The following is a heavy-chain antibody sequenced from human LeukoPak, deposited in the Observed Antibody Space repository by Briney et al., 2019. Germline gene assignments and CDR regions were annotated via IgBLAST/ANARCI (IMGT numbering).Heavy chain of an antibody. CDR2: IYPGDPDT. D-gene: IGHD5-24*01. CDR3: ARPWGLSGDGYNDY. CDR1: GYIFTNYW. J-gene: IGHJ4*02. V-gene: IGHV5-51*01. Sequence: PGESLKISCKGSGYIFTNYWIGWVRQMPGKGLEWMGIIYPGDPDTRYSPSFQGQVTISADKSISTAYLRWTSLKASDTAMYYCARPWGLSGDGYNDYWGQGTLVTVSS.